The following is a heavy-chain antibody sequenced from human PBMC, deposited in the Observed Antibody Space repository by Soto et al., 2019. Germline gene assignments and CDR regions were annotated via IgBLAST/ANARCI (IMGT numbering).Heavy chain of an antibody. V-gene: IGHV1-8*01. CDR3: VRNTAVTATWGSHFPTNWFDP. D-gene: IGHD2-21*02. J-gene: IGHJ5*02. Sequence: QVQLVQSGAEVKKPGASVKVSCKASGYTFTSYDINWVRQATGQGLEWMGWMNPNSGTTGYAQKFQGRVTMTRDTSISTAYMELSSLRSEDTAVYYSVRNTAVTATWGSHFPTNWFDPWGQGTLVTVSS. CDR2: MNPNSGTT. CDR1: GYTFTSYD.